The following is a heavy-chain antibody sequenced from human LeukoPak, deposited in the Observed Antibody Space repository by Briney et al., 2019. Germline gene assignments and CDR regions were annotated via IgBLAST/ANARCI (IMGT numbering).Heavy chain of an antibody. Sequence: GRSLRCYAAGSGFTFCSNSRNWDPHAPAKGRVWGSSPSSGSGYIYHADSGRVRFTIARDNAKTTLYLQMTSLRAEDTAVYYCARDLHYGDYFGPNSYYYYYGMDVWGEGATVTVSS. CDR2: PSSGSGYI. CDR3: ARDLHYGDYFGPNSYYYYYGMDV. D-gene: IGHD4-17*01. V-gene: IGHV3-21*01. J-gene: IGHJ6*04. CDR1: GFTFCSNS.